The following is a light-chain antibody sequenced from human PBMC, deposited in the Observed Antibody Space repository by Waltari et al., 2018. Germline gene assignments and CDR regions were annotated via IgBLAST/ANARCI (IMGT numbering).Light chain of an antibody. Sequence: IQVIQSPSTLSASVGDTVTLSCRVSHRINIWLAWYQQKPGKAPKLLIKKASTLEDGVPSRFSGSGSGTEFTLTIKSLQPDDFGTYFCQQYNSYHTFGQATKLEIK. CDR2: KAS. J-gene: IGKJ2*01. CDR1: HRINIW. V-gene: IGKV1-5*01. CDR3: QQYNSYHT.